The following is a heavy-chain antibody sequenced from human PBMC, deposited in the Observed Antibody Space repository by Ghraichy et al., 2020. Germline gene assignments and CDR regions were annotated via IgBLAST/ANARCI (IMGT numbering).Heavy chain of an antibody. V-gene: IGHV4-59*01. CDR1: GGSISSYY. J-gene: IGHJ5*02. D-gene: IGHD2-2*01. CDR3: ARGRDYCSSTSCYRRKISNWFDP. Sequence: SETLSLTCTVSGGSISSYYWSWIRQPPGKGLEWIGYIYYSGSTNYNPSLKSRVTISVDTSKNQFSLKLSSVTAADTAVYYCARGRDYCSSTSCYRRKISNWFDPWGQGTLVTVSS. CDR2: IYYSGST.